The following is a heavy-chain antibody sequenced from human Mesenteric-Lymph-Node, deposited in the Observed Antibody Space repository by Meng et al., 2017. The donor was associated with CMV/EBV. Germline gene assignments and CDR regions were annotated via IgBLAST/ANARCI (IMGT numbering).Heavy chain of an antibody. CDR3: AKDNVAAAGLFDY. CDR2: IWYDRSNK. Sequence: ASGFTFSSYGMHWVRQAPGKGLEWVAVIWYDRSNKYYADSVKGRFTISRDNSKNTLYLQMNSLRAEDTAVYYCAKDNVAAAGLFDYWGQGTLVTVSS. D-gene: IGHD6-13*01. J-gene: IGHJ4*02. CDR1: GFTFSSYG. V-gene: IGHV3-33*06.